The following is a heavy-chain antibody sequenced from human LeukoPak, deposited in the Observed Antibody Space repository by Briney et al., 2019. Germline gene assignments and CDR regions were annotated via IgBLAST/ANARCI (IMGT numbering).Heavy chain of an antibody. Sequence: SETLSLTCTVSGGSISSYYWSWIRPPPGKGREWIGYIYYSGSTNYNPSLNSRVTISVDTSKNQFSLKLSSVTAADTAVYYCARGDGDYNYWGQGTLVTVSS. CDR3: ARGDGDYNY. V-gene: IGHV4-59*01. J-gene: IGHJ4*02. CDR1: GGSISSYY. CDR2: IYYSGST. D-gene: IGHD4-17*01.